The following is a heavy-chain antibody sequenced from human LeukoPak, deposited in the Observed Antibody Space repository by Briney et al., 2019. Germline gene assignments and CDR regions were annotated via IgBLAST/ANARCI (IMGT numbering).Heavy chain of an antibody. CDR3: ATARQYLFDP. J-gene: IGHJ5*02. V-gene: IGHV3-66*01. Sequence: PGGSLRLSCAASGFTVSNNYMTWVRQAPGKGLEWVSVIFVDGRPFYADSVKGRFTISRDNSKNTVDLQIDSLRVEDSAVYYCATARQYLFDPWGQGTLVTVSS. D-gene: IGHD4-11*01. CDR1: GFTVSNNY. CDR2: IFVDGRP.